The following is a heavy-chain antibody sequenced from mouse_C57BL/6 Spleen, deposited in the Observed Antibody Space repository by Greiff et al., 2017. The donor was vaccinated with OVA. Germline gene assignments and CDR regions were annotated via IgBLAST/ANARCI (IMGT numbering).Heavy chain of an antibody. CDR2: IYPGSGNT. D-gene: IGHD2-13*01. V-gene: IGHV1-66*01. Sequence: VHLVESGPELVKPGASVKISCKASGYSFTSYYIHWVKQRPGQGLEWIGWIYPGSGNTKYNEKFKGKATLTADTSSSTAYMQLSSLTSEDSAVYYCARGRGDARGWYFDVWGTGTTVTVSS. CDR3: ARGRGDARGWYFDV. CDR1: GYSFTSYY. J-gene: IGHJ1*03.